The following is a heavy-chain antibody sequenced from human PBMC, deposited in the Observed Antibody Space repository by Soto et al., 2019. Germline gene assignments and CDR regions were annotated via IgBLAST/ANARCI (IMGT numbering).Heavy chain of an antibody. CDR3: VKSATVTTWWVGMDV. CDR2: ISGSGVNT. V-gene: IGHV3-23*01. J-gene: IGHJ6*02. D-gene: IGHD4-17*01. Sequence: HPGGSLRLSCAASGFTFSNYAMSWVRQAPGKGLEWVSAISGSGVNTFYADSVKGRFTISRDNFKNTVYLQMNSLRADDTAVFYCVKSATVTTWWVGMDVWGQGTTVTVSS. CDR1: GFTFSNYA.